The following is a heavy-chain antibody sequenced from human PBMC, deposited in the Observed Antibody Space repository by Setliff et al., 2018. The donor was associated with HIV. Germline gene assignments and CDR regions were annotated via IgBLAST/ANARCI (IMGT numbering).Heavy chain of an antibody. J-gene: IGHJ5*02. CDR3: ARDSSTSSGVVWFDP. D-gene: IGHD2-2*01. V-gene: IGHV3-49*04. Sequence: PGGSLRLSCTASGFTFGDYLMSWVRQAPGKGLEWIGFIRSKTFGGTAEYAASVKGRFTISRDDSISVAYLQLNSLKTDDTAVYYCARDSSTSSGVVWFDPWGQGTLVTVSS. CDR2: IRSKTFGGTA. CDR1: GFTFGDYL.